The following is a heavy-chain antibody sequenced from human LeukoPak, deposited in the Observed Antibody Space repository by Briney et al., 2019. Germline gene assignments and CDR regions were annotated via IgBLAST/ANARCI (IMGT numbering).Heavy chain of an antibody. CDR3: ARDPLVVTRVGVAFDI. V-gene: IGHV3-30*04. CDR1: GFTFSTYP. Sequence: GGSLRLSCAASGFTFSTYPMHWVRQAPGKGLEWVTVISNDGSDKPYADSVKGRFTISRDNSKNTLWLQMNSLRVEDTAVYYCARDPLVVTRVGVAFDIWGQGTMVTVSS. CDR2: ISNDGSDK. J-gene: IGHJ3*02. D-gene: IGHD4-23*01.